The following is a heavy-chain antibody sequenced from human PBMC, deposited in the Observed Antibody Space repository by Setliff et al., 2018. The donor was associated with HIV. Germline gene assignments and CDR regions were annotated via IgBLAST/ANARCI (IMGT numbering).Heavy chain of an antibody. J-gene: IGHJ3*02. CDR1: GGNFSRYG. CDR2: IIPIFRTA. Sequence: SVKVSCKASGGNFSRYGISWVRQAPGQGLEWMGGIIPIFRTANYAQKFQGRVTITADESTSTADMELSSLRSEDTAVYYCARGGSITMIVVVPWAFDIWGQGTMIT. CDR3: ARGGSITMIVVVPWAFDI. D-gene: IGHD3-22*01. V-gene: IGHV1-69*13.